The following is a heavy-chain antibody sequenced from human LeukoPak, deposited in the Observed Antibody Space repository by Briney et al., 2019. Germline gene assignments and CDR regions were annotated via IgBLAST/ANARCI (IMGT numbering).Heavy chain of an antibody. D-gene: IGHD3-3*01. Sequence: SGGSLRLSCAASGFTFSSYSMNWVRQAPGKWLEWVSSISSSSSYIYYADSVKGRFTISRDNAKNSLYLQMNSLRAEDTAVYYCAREKDFWSGYYVRGPKRDAFDIWGQGTMVTVSS. V-gene: IGHV3-21*01. CDR1: GFTFSSYS. CDR2: ISSSSSYI. CDR3: AREKDFWSGYYVRGPKRDAFDI. J-gene: IGHJ3*02.